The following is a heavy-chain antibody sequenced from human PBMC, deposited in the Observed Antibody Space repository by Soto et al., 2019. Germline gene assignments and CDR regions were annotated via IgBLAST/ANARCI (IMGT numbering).Heavy chain of an antibody. CDR3: ARSITDYYDSSGYYDDY. V-gene: IGHV3-74*01. Sequence: GGSLRLSCAASGLTFSSYWMHWVRQAPGKGLVWVSRINSDGSSTNYADSVKGRFSISRDNAKNSLYLQMNSLRAEDTAVYYCARSITDYYDSSGYYDDYWGQGTLVTVSS. J-gene: IGHJ4*02. CDR2: INSDGSST. CDR1: GLTFSSYW. D-gene: IGHD3-22*01.